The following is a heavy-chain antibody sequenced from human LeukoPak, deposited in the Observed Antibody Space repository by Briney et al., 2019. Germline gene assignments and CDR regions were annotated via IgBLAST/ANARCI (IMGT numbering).Heavy chain of an antibody. D-gene: IGHD1-26*01. J-gene: IGHJ4*02. CDR3: ARGRGELLTSYYFDY. Sequence: SETLSLTCTVSGGSISSYYWSWIRQPPGKGLEWIGYIYYSGSTNYNPSLKSRVTISVDTSKNQFSLKLSSVTAADTAVYYCARGRGELLTSYYFDYWGQGTLVTVSS. CDR1: GGSISSYY. V-gene: IGHV4-59*08. CDR2: IYYSGST.